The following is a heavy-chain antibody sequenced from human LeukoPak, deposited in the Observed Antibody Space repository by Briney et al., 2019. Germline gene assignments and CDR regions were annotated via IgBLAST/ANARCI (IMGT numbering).Heavy chain of an antibody. D-gene: IGHD3/OR15-3a*01. CDR3: ARDFRGGTGGLDY. CDR2: VYYSGDT. V-gene: IGHV4-30-4*01. CDR1: GGSINSYDYF. J-gene: IGHJ4*02. Sequence: SETLSLTCTVSGGSINSYDYFWSWIRQPPGKGLEWIGYVYYSGDTYYNPSLQSRVTISLDTSKNQFSLNLSSVTAADTAVYYCARDFRGGTGGLDYWGQGTLVTVSS.